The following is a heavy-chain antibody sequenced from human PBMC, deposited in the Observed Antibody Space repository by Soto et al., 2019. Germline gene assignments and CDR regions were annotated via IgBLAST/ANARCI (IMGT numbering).Heavy chain of an antibody. Sequence: PGGSLRLSCTASGLTFSNYWVHWIRQAPGKGLEWVSYISSSSSYTNYADSVKGRFTISRDNTKNSLYLQMNSLRAEDTAVYYCVRDRLDYAMDVWGQGTAVTVS. V-gene: IGHV3-11*05. D-gene: IGHD2-21*01. J-gene: IGHJ6*02. CDR3: VRDRLDYAMDV. CDR1: GLTFSNYW. CDR2: ISSSSSYT.